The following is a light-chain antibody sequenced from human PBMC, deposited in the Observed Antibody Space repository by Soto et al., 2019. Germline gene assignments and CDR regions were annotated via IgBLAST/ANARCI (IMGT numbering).Light chain of an antibody. Sequence: EIVLTQSPLSLPVTPGEPASISCRASERLLHTNGDNFLDWYLQKPGQSPQLLIYLGSNRASGVPDRFSGSGSGTEFILKISRVEAEDVGMYYCMQALQTPYTFGQGTRLEIK. V-gene: IGKV2-28*01. CDR1: ERLLHTNGDNF. CDR2: LGS. J-gene: IGKJ5*01. CDR3: MQALQTPYT.